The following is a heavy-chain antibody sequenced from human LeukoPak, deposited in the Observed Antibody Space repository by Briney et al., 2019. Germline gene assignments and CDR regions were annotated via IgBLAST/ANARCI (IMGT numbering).Heavy chain of an antibody. CDR1: GGSFSGYY. V-gene: IGHV4-34*01. CDR2: IYHSGST. D-gene: IGHD2-2*01. CDR3: ARDVVAAVGSFDY. Sequence: SETLSLTCAVYGGSFSGYYWGWIRQPPGRGLEWVGSIYHSGSTYYNPSLKSRVTISVDTSKNQFSLRLSSVTAADTAVYYCARDVVAAVGSFDYWGQGTQVTVSS. J-gene: IGHJ4*02.